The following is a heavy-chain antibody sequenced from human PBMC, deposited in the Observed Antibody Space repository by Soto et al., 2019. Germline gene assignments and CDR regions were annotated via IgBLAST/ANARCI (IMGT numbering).Heavy chain of an antibody. J-gene: IGHJ4*02. CDR2: INHSGGT. Sequence: QVQLQQWGAGLLKPSETLSLTCAVYGESLSGYYWSWIRQTPGKGLEWIGEINHSGGTDYNPSLKSRVAISSDTSKNQLSLRVNSVTAADTAVYYCAGSNGYYSGIDYWGQGTLVTVSS. CDR1: GESLSGYY. D-gene: IGHD3-22*01. CDR3: AGSNGYYSGIDY. V-gene: IGHV4-34*01.